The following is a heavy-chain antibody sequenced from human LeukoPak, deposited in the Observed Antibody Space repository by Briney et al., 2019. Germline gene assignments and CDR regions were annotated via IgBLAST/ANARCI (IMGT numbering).Heavy chain of an antibody. J-gene: IGHJ4*02. V-gene: IGHV4-39*07. D-gene: IGHD4-17*01. CDR3: ASRIHDYGDPFDY. CDR1: GGSISSSSYY. CDR2: INHSGST. Sequence: SETLSLTCTVSGGSISSSSYYWGWIRQPPGKGLEWIGEINHSGSTNYNPSLKSRVTISVDTSKNQFSLKLSSVTAADTAVYYCASRIHDYGDPFDYWGQGTLVTVSS.